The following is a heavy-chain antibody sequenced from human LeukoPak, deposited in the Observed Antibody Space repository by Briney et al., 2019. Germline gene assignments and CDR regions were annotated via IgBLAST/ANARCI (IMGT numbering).Heavy chain of an antibody. J-gene: IGHJ4*02. CDR2: ISWNSGSI. Sequence: GGSPRLSCAASGFTFDDYAMHWVRQAPGKGLEWVSGISWNSGSIGYADSVKGRFTISRDNAKNSLYLQMNSLRAEDTALYYCAKGNGKGFVSLFDYWGQGTLVTVSS. CDR1: GFTFDDYA. CDR3: AKGNGKGFVSLFDY. D-gene: IGHD1-26*01. V-gene: IGHV3-9*01.